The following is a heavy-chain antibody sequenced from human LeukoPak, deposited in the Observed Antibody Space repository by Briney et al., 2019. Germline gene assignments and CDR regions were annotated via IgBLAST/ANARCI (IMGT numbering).Heavy chain of an antibody. CDR1: GVSVSSGSYY. CDR3: ARDSWFGEILYY. Sequence: SETLSLTCTVSGVSVSSGSYYWSWIRPPPGKGLEWIGYIYYSGSTNYNPSLKSRVTISVDTSKNQFSLKLSSVTAADTAVYYCARDSWFGEILYYWGEGTLVTVSS. V-gene: IGHV4-61*01. J-gene: IGHJ4*02. CDR2: IYYSGST. D-gene: IGHD3-10*01.